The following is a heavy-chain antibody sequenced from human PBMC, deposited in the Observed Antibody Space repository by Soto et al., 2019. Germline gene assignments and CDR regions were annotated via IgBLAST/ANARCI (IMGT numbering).Heavy chain of an antibody. D-gene: IGHD6-19*01. J-gene: IGHJ4*02. CDR3: TSTVAGTVDY. CDR1: GFTFSGSA. V-gene: IGHV3-73*01. Sequence: EVPLVESGGGLVQPGGSLKLSCAASGFTFSGSAMHWVRQASGKGLEWVGRIRSKANSYATAYAASVKGRFTISRDDSKNTAYLQMNSLKTEDTAVYYCTSTVAGTVDYWGQGTLVTVSS. CDR2: IRSKANSYAT.